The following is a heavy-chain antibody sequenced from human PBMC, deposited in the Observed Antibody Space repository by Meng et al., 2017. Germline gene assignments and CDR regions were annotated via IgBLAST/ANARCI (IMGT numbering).Heavy chain of an antibody. J-gene: IGHJ4*02. D-gene: IGHD3-22*01. V-gene: IGHV7-4-1*02. CDR1: GYTFTSYA. Sequence: QVALRESVAGLKKPGASVKVSCKVSGYTFTSYAMNWVRQAPGQGLEWMGWINTNTGNPTYAQGFTGRFVFSLDTSVSTAYLQISSLKAEDTAVYYCATISPRDSSGLSFDYWGQGTLVTVSS. CDR2: INTNTGNP. CDR3: ATISPRDSSGLSFDY.